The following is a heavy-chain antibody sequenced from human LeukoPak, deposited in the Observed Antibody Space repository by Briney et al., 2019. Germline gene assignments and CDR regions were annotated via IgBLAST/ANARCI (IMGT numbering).Heavy chain of an antibody. Sequence: ASVKVSCKASGYTFTNYDINWVRQATGQGLEWMGWMNPNSGNTGYAQKFQGRVTMTRNTSISTAYMELNSLTSEDTAVYYCARCVLVEGSCYDWFDPWGQGTLVTVSS. CDR3: ARCVLVEGSCYDWFDP. CDR2: MNPNSGNT. J-gene: IGHJ5*02. V-gene: IGHV1-8*01. CDR1: GYTFTNYD. D-gene: IGHD2-15*01.